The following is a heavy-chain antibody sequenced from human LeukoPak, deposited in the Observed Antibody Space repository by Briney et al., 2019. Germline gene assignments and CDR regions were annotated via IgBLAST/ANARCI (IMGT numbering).Heavy chain of an antibody. V-gene: IGHV3-72*01. CDR2: TRNKANSYTT. D-gene: IGHD6-19*01. CDR1: GFTFRDHY. CDR3: ARVSSGWYYYYYGMDV. J-gene: IGHJ6*02. Sequence: GGSLRLSCAASGFTFRDHYMDWVRQAPGKGLEWVGRTRNKANSYTTEYAASVKGRFTISRDDSKNSLYLQMNSLKTEDTAVYYCARVSSGWYYYYYGMDVWGQGTTVTVSS.